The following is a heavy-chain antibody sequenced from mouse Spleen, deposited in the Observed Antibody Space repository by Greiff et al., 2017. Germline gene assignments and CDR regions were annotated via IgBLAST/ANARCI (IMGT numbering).Heavy chain of an antibody. D-gene: IGHD1-1*01. CDR1: GFTFSSYA. V-gene: IGHV5-9-4*01. Sequence: EVKLVESGGGLVKPGGSLKLSCAASGFTFSSYAMSWVRQSPEKRLEWVAEISSGGSYTYYPDTVTGRFTISRDNAKNTLYLEMSSLRSEDTAMYYCARFYYYGSSDYAMDYWGQGTSVTVSS. CDR3: ARFYYYGSSDYAMDY. J-gene: IGHJ4*01. CDR2: ISSGGSYT.